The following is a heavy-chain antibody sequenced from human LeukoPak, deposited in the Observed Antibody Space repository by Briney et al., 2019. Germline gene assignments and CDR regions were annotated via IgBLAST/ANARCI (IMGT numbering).Heavy chain of an antibody. CDR3: ARNGGNSDYDY. CDR2: IYHNGAT. D-gene: IGHD4-23*01. J-gene: IGHJ4*02. V-gene: IGHV4-4*02. CDR1: GGSISSSSSIC. Sequence: PSETLSLTCAVSGGSISSSSSICWTWVRQPPGEGLEWIGEIYHNGATNYNPSLKSRVTMLLDKSKNQFLLKLNSVTAADTAVYYCARNGGNSDYDYWGQGTLVTVSA.